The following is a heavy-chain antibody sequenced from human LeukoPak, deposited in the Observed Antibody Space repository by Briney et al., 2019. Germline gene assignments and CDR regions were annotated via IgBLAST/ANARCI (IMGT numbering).Heavy chain of an antibody. CDR1: GGSISSYY. D-gene: IGHD3-9*01. V-gene: IGHV4-4*07. Sequence: PSETLSLTCTVSGGSISSYYWNWIRQPAGKGLEWIGRIYASGSTNYNPSLKSRVTMSGDTSKNHFSLKLSSVTAADTAVYYCARELRYFDWLSFDYWGQGTLVTVSS. CDR2: IYASGST. CDR3: ARELRYFDWLSFDY. J-gene: IGHJ4*02.